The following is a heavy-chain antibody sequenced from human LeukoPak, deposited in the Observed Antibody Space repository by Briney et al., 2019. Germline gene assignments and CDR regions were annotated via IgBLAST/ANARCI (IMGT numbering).Heavy chain of an antibody. CDR1: GYTFTGYY. V-gene: IGHV1-2*02. CDR3: ARSSPGIDAFDI. CDR2: INPNSGGT. Sequence: RASVKVSCKASGYTFTGYYMHWVRQAPGQGLEWMGWINPNSGGTNYAQKFQGRVTMTRDTSISTADMELSRLRSDDTAVYCCARSSPGIDAFDIWGQGTMVTVSS. D-gene: IGHD1-1*01. J-gene: IGHJ3*02.